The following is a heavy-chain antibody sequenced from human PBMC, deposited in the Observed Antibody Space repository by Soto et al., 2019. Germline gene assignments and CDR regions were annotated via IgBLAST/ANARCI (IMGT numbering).Heavy chain of an antibody. V-gene: IGHV1-18*01. Sequence: QVQLVQSGAEVKKPGASVKVSCKASGYTFTSYGISWVRQAPGQGLEWMGWISAYNGNTNYAQKLQGRVTMTTDTSTSNAYMKLGRRRSDDTAVYYCARGGDTRSWYISYYYYGMDVWGQGTTVTVSS. CDR3: ARGGDTRSWYISYYYYGMDV. J-gene: IGHJ6*02. CDR1: GYTFTSYG. CDR2: ISAYNGNT. D-gene: IGHD6-13*01.